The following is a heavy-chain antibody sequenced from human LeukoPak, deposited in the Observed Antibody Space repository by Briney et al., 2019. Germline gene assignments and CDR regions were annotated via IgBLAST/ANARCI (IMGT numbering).Heavy chain of an antibody. CDR2: IYTSGST. CDR1: GGSISSGSYY. J-gene: IGHJ4*02. V-gene: IGHV4-61*02. D-gene: IGHD6-13*01. CDR3: ASSGSFRQQLIK. Sequence: SETLSLTCTVSGGSISSGSYYWSWIRQPAGKGLEWIGRIYTSGSTNYNPSLKSRVTISVDTSKNQFSLKLSSVTAADTAVYYCASSGSFRQQLIKWGQGTLVTVSS.